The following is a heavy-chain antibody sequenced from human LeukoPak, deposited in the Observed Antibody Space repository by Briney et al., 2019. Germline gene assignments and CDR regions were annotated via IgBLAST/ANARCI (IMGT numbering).Heavy chain of an antibody. D-gene: IGHD3-22*01. CDR3: AREEDYDSSGYSVNYFDY. CDR2: ISYDGSNK. J-gene: IGHJ4*02. CDR1: GCTFSSYA. Sequence: GRSLRLSCAGSGCTFSSYAMHWVRQAPGKGLEWVAVISYDGSNKYYADSVKGRFTISRDNSKNTLYLQMNSLRAEDTAVYYCAREEDYDSSGYSVNYFDYWGQGTLVTVSS. V-gene: IGHV3-30-3*01.